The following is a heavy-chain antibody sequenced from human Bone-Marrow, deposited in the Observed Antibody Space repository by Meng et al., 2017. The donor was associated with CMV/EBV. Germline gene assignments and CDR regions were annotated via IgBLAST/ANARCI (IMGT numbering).Heavy chain of an antibody. V-gene: IGHV1-46*01. CDR2: IIPSGGST. D-gene: IGHD1/OR15-1a*01. J-gene: IGHJ5*02. CDR3: ARRGNWYNQGWIDP. Sequence: ASVKVSCKASGYTFTSYDIHWLRQAPGQGLEWMGIIIPSGGSTSYAQKFQGRVTMTRDTSTSTVYMELSSLRSEDTAVYYCARRGNWYNQGWIDPWGQGTLVTVSS. CDR1: GYTFTSYD.